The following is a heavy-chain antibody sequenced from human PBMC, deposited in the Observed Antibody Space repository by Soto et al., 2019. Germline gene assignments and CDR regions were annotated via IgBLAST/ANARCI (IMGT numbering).Heavy chain of an antibody. V-gene: IGHV4-59*01. J-gene: IGHJ6*02. CDR1: GFSIRIYY. Sequence: PAGTXSLTCTVSGFSIRIYYLSWIRHPPGKGLELIGYIYYSWSTNYNPSLKRRVTRSVDTSKNQFSLKLSSVNAAATAVYYCERARTNTGYYHPGMELRGQRPTVTVSS. CDR3: ERARTNTGYYHPGMEL. CDR2: IYYSWST. D-gene: IGHD2-2*02.